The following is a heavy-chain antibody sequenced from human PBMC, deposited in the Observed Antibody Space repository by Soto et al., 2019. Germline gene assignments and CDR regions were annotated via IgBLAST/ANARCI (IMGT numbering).Heavy chain of an antibody. Sequence: QVQLVQSGAEVKKPGASVKVSCKASGYTFTSYGISWVRQAPGQGLEWMGWISAYNGNTNYAQKLQGRVTMTTDTSTSTACTAVRSLRCDDTAGYYLEKVGGISCSFPNWFDPWGEGTPVTASS. D-gene: IGHD6-13*01. CDR2: ISAYNGNT. CDR3: EKVGGISCSFPNWFDP. V-gene: IGHV1-18*04. J-gene: IGHJ5*02. CDR1: GYTFTSYG.